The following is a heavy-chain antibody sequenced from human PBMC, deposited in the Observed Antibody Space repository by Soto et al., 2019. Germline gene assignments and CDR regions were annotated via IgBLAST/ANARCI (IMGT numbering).Heavy chain of an antibody. CDR2: MNPNSGNT. Sequence: GASLKVSCKASGYTFTSYDINWVRQATGQGLEWMGWMNPNSGNTGYAQKFQGRVTMTRNTSISTAYMELSSLRSEDTAVYYCARERLNWGSYSGVNCLDPWGQGTLVTVSS. CDR3: ARERLNWGSYSGVNCLDP. CDR1: GYTFTSYD. D-gene: IGHD1-26*01. V-gene: IGHV1-8*01. J-gene: IGHJ5*02.